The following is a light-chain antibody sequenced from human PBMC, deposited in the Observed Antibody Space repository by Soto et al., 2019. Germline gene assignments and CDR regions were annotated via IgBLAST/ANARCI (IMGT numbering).Light chain of an antibody. CDR1: SSNIGSNT. V-gene: IGLV1-44*01. CDR2: SND. CDR3: AAWDDSLSAHVV. J-gene: IGLJ2*01. Sequence: QSVLTQPPSASGTPGQRVTISCSGSSSNIGSNTVNWYQQLPGTAPKLLIYSNDERPSGVPDRFSGSKSGTSASLAISGLRSEDEADYYCAAWDDSLSAHVVFGGGTKVTVL.